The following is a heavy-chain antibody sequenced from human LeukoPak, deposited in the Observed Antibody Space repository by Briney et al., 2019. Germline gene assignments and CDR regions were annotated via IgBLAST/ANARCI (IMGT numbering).Heavy chain of an antibody. V-gene: IGHV1-46*01. J-gene: IGHJ4*02. CDR3: ARDLIGMVRGVIISSY. Sequence: ASVKVSCKASGYTFTSYYMHWVRQAPGQGLEWMGIINPSGGSTSYAQKFQGRVTMTRDTSTSTVYMELSSLRSEDTAVYYCARDLIGMVRGVIISSYWGQGTLVTVSS. CDR1: GYTFTSYY. D-gene: IGHD3-10*01. CDR2: INPSGGST.